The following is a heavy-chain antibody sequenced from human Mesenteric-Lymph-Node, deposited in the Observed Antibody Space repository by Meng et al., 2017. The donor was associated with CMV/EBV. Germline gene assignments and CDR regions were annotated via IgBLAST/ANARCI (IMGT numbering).Heavy chain of an antibody. CDR1: GYTFTGYY. J-gene: IGHJ6*02. CDR3: ATGIVVVPDDYYYYGMDV. CDR2: INPNSGGT. V-gene: IGHV1-2*02. D-gene: IGHD2-2*01. Sequence: ASVKVSCKASGYTFTGYYMHWVRQAPGQGLEWMGWINPNSGGTNYAQKFQGRVTMTRDTSISTAYMELSRLRSDDTAVYYYATGIVVVPDDYYYYGMDVWGQGTTVTVSS.